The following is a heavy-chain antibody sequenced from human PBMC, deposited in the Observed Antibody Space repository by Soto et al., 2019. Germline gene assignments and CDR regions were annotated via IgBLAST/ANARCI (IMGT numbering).Heavy chain of an antibody. CDR2: FRTSGDGGTT. Sequence: PGGSLRLSCADSGFTFSSYSMSWVRQAPRKGLEWVSGFRTSGDGGTTYYADSVKGRFTISRDNSKNMLFLQMNSLRAEDTAIYYCAKKVNSGPGSQYFDYWGQGTLVTVSS. V-gene: IGHV3-23*01. CDR1: GFTFSSYS. D-gene: IGHD3-10*01. J-gene: IGHJ4*02. CDR3: AKKVNSGPGSQYFDY.